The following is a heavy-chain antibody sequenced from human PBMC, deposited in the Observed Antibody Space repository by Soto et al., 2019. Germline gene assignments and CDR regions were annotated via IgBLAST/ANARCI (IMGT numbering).Heavy chain of an antibody. CDR3: ARVQGSYSNPPAFDI. D-gene: IGHD1-26*01. J-gene: IGHJ3*02. Sequence: QVQLVQSGAEVKKPGASVKVSCKASGYTFTSYGISWVRQAPGQGLEWMGWISAYNGNTTYAQKLQGRVTMTTDTSTSTAYMELRRLRSHHTAVYYCARVQGSYSNPPAFDIWGQGTMVTVSS. V-gene: IGHV1-18*01. CDR2: ISAYNGNT. CDR1: GYTFTSYG.